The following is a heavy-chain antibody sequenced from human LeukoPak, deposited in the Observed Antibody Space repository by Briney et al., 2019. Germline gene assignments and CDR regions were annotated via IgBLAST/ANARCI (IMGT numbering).Heavy chain of an antibody. V-gene: IGHV3-48*02. J-gene: IGHJ4*02. CDR1: GFTFSSYS. D-gene: IGHD2-15*01. CDR3: ARDCSGHGNDY. Sequence: GGSLRLSCVASGFTFSSYSMNWVRQAPGKGLEWVSYISSSSTIYYADSVKGRFTISRDNAKNSLYLQMNSLRDEDTAVYYCARDCSGHGNDYWGQGTLVTVSS. CDR2: ISSSSTI.